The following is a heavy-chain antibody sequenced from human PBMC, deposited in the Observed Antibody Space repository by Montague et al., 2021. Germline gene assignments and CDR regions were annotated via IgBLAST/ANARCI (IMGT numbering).Heavy chain of an antibody. V-gene: IGHV3-23*01. Sequence: SLRLSCAASGFTFSLYAMSWVRQAPGKGLEWVSRINDFGTNTYYADSVKGRFAISRDNSKNTLDLQMNSLRAEDTAVYYCAKDSVSSWAARYYYYMDVWGKGTTVTVSS. J-gene: IGHJ6*03. D-gene: IGHD2-15*01. CDR3: AKDSVSSWAARYYYYMDV. CDR1: GFTFSLYA. CDR2: INDFGTNT.